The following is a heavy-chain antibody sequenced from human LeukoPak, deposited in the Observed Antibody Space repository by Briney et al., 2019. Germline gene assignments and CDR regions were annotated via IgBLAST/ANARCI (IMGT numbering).Heavy chain of an antibody. CDR2: ISANGSIT. J-gene: IGHJ4*02. V-gene: IGHV3-23*01. D-gene: IGHD5-12*01. CDR3: ARDNGIVAPSIPLDY. Sequence: GGSLRLSCAASGFTFSSYSMNWVRQSPGQGLEWVSGISANGSITFYARSVRGRFTISRDNPQNTLYLQMNSLRAEDTAVYYCARDNGIVAPSIPLDYWGQGTLVTVSS. CDR1: GFTFSSYS.